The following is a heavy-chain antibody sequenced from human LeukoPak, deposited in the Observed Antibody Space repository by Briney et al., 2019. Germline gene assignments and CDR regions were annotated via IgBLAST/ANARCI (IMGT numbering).Heavy chain of an antibody. CDR3: ARDPYFGQLSPHVYYWYMDV. CDR1: GFTLNYYS. V-gene: IGHV3-21*01. D-gene: IGHD3-10*01. Sequence: GGSLRLSCAASGFTLNYYSMNWVRQAPGKGLEWVSSVSRSSDYIYYADSVKGRFTISRDNAENSLYLQMNSLRAEDTAVYYRARDPYFGQLSPHVYYWYMDVWGKGTTVTISS. CDR2: VSRSSDYI. J-gene: IGHJ6*03.